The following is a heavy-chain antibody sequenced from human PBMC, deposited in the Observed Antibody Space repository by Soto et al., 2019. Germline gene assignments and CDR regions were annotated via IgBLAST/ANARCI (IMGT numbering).Heavy chain of an antibody. V-gene: IGHV1-18*01. Sequence: QVQLVQSGAEVKKPGASVKVSCKASGYTFTSYGISWVRQAPGQGLEWMGWISAYNGNTNYAQKLQGRVTMTTDTSTRTAYMELRSLRSDDTAVYYCARDVATTPFYSYCYYGMDVWGQGTTVTVSS. J-gene: IGHJ6*02. CDR3: ARDVATTPFYSYCYYGMDV. CDR2: ISAYNGNT. CDR1: GYTFTSYG. D-gene: IGHD5-12*01.